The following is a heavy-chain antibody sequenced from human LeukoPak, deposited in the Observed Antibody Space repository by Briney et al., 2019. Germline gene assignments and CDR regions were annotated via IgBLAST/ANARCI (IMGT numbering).Heavy chain of an antibody. J-gene: IGHJ4*02. V-gene: IGHV4-34*01. D-gene: IGHD3-22*01. CDR1: IDSFSNYH. CDR3: ARDRHKYNYDRSGYPPY. Sequence: KSSETLSLTCAVYIDSFSNYHWNWIRQTPAKGMEWIGEVNESGGTNISPSLRSRVILSVDTSKNQFSLKLTSVTAADTAVYYCARDRHKYNYDRSGYPPYWGQGTLVTVSS. CDR2: VNESGGT.